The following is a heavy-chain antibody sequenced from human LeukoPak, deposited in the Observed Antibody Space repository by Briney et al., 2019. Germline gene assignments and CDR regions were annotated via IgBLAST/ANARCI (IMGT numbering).Heavy chain of an antibody. V-gene: IGHV3-30*04. CDR3: ARRSKGVVVATYIEYYYYMDV. Sequence: GGSLRLSCAASGFTFSSYAMSWVRQAPGKGLDGVALISYDGSNKYYADPVKGRLTISRDNAKNSLYLQMHSLRAEDTAVSYCARRSKGVVVATYIEYYYYMDVGGKGTTVTISS. CDR1: GFTFSSYA. CDR2: ISYDGSNK. D-gene: IGHD2-15*01. J-gene: IGHJ6*03.